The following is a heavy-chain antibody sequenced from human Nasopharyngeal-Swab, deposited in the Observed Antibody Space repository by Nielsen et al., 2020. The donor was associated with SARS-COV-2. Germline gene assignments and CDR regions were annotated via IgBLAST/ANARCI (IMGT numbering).Heavy chain of an antibody. D-gene: IGHD3-10*01. Sequence: GESLKISCAASGFTFSNYWMPWVRQDPGKGLVWVSHINTDGSSTSYADSVKGRFTISRDNAKNTLYLQMNSLRAEDTAVYHCAVSGYGGPLDYWGQGTLVTVST. V-gene: IGHV3-74*01. CDR1: GFTFSNYW. CDR2: INTDGSST. CDR3: AVSGYGGPLDY. J-gene: IGHJ4*02.